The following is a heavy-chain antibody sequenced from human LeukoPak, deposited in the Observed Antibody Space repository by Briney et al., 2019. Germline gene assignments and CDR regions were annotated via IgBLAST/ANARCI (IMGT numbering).Heavy chain of an antibody. Sequence: GGSLRLSCAASGFTFSSYAMHWVRQAPGKGLEWVAVISYDGSNKYYADSVKGRFTISRDNSKNTLYLQMNSLRAEDTAVYYCARDQRNGYNYGAFDIWGQGTMVTVSS. CDR3: ARDQRNGYNYGAFDI. CDR1: GFTFSSYA. J-gene: IGHJ3*02. V-gene: IGHV3-30-3*01. CDR2: ISYDGSNK. D-gene: IGHD5-24*01.